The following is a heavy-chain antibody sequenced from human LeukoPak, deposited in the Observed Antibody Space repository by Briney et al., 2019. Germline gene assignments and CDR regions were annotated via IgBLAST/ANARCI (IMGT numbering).Heavy chain of an antibody. CDR1: GMSLTNYG. Sequence: GGSLRLSCVVSGMSLTNYGMTWVRQAPGKGLEWVSYISGRGSNISYADSVKGRFTISRDTSLNTLYLQMNNLRAEDTAVYFCARRGVVIRGILVIGYHQEAYHYDFWGQGVLVTVSS. CDR2: ISGRGSNI. CDR3: ARRGVVIRGILVIGYHQEAYHYDF. V-gene: IGHV3-23*01. J-gene: IGHJ4*02. D-gene: IGHD3-10*01.